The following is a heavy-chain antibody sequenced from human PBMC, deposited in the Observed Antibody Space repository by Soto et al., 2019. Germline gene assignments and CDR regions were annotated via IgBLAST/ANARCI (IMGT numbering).Heavy chain of an antibody. Sequence: QVQLVESGGGVVQPGRSLRLSCAASGFTFSSYGMHWVRQAPGQGLEWVAVIWYDGSNKYYVDSVKGRFIISRDNSKNTLYLQMSSLRAEDTAVYYCARVHIPAAGTPTYWYFDLWGRGTLVTVSS. D-gene: IGHD6-13*01. CDR1: GFTFSSYG. J-gene: IGHJ2*01. CDR2: IWYDGSNK. V-gene: IGHV3-33*01. CDR3: ARVHIPAAGTPTYWYFDL.